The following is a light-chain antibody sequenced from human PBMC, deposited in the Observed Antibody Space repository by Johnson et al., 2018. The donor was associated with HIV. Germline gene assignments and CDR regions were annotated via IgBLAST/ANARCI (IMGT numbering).Light chain of an antibody. V-gene: IGLV1-51*01. CDR2: DTH. Sequence: QSVLTQPPSVSAAPGQKVNISCSGSSSNIGNNYVSWYQQLPGTAPKVLIYDTHKRPSGIPDRVSGSKSGTSATLGITGLQTGDEADYYCGTWDSSLSVYVFGTGTKVTVL. CDR1: SSNIGNNY. CDR3: GTWDSSLSVYV. J-gene: IGLJ1*01.